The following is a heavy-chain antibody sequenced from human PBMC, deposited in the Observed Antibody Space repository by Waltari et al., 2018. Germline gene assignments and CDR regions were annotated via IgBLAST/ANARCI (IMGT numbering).Heavy chain of an antibody. Sequence: EVQLVQSGAEVKKSGESLKISCKGSGYSFSSYWIGWGRQMPGKGLEWMGILYPVDSAPKHIPSSQGQVTISADKSISTAYLQWSSLKVSDSAMYYCARPSGSIVDTPYWGQGTLVTVTS. J-gene: IGHJ4*02. CDR1: GYSFSSYW. D-gene: IGHD1-26*01. CDR3: ARPSGSIVDTPY. V-gene: IGHV5-51*01. CDR2: LYPVDSAP.